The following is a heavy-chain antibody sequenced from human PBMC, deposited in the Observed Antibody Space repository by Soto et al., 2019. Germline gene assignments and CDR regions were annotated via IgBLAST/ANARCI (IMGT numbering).Heavy chain of an antibody. J-gene: IGHJ5*02. Sequence: EVQLLESGGGLVQPGGSLRLSCAASGFTFSSYAMSWVRQAPGKGLEWVSAISGSGGSTYYADSVKGRFTISRDNSKNTRYLQMNSLRAEDTAVYYCAKDQKRVGATNNWFDPWGQGTLVTVSS. CDR3: AKDQKRVGATNNWFDP. CDR1: GFTFSSYA. CDR2: ISGSGGST. V-gene: IGHV3-23*01. D-gene: IGHD1-26*01.